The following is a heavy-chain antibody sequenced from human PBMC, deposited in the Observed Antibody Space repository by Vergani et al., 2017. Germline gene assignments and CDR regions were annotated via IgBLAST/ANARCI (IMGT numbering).Heavy chain of an antibody. CDR2: INPNSGGT. CDR3: ARDYRLTGRGGYYGMDV. D-gene: IGHD1-20*01. Sequence: QVQLVQSGAEVKKPGSSVKVSCKASGYTFTGYYMHWVRQAPGQGLEWMGWINPNSGGTNYAQKFQGWVTMTRDTSINTAYMELSRLRSDDTALYYCARDYRLTGRGGYYGMDVWGQGTTVTVSS. J-gene: IGHJ6*02. V-gene: IGHV1-2*04. CDR1: GYTFTGYY.